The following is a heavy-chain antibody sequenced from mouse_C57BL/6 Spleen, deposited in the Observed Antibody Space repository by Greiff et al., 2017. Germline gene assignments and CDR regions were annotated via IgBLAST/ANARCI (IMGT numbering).Heavy chain of an antibody. CDR3: TRGIPRGFAY. CDR1: GYTFTDYE. V-gene: IGHV1-15*01. D-gene: IGHD5-1-1*01. J-gene: IGHJ3*01. Sequence: QVQLKESGAELVRPGASVTLSCKASGYTFTDYEMHWVKQTPVHGLEWIGAIDPETGGTAYNQKFKGKAILTADKSSSTAYMELRSLTSEDSAVYYCTRGIPRGFAYWGQGTLVTVSA. CDR2: IDPETGGT.